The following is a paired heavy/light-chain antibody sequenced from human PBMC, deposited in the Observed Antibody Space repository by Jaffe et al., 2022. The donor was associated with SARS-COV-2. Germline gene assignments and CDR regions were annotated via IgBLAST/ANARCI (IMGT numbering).Light chain of an antibody. CDR1: TGAVTSGHY. CDR3: LLYYNGVRV. V-gene: IGLV7-46*01. J-gene: IGLJ3*02. CDR2: DTS. Sequence: QAVVTQEPSLTVSPGGTVTLTCGSSTGAVTSGHYPYWFQQKPGQAPRTVIFDTSKKNYWTPGRFSGSLLGGKAVLTLSGAQPEDEADYYCLLYYNGVRVFGGGTKVTVL.
Heavy chain of an antibody. CDR2: INRDGTTT. V-gene: IGHV3-74*01. J-gene: IGHJ4*02. CDR1: GFDFGSDW. Sequence: DVQLVESGGILVQPGGSLRLSCAASGFDFGSDWLHWVRQAPGRGLEWVSGINRDGTTTIYADSVKGRFTVSRDNSKSTLYLQLNSLRAEDTALYYCTAYSRSSGFHWGQGTPVTVSS. CDR3: TAYSRSSGFH. D-gene: IGHD3-16*01.